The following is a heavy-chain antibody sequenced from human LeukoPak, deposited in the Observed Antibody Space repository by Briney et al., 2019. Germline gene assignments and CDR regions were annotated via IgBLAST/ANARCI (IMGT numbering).Heavy chain of an antibody. CDR1: GYTCTNYC. J-gene: IGHJ4*02. CDR3: ARDPDY. Sequence: ASVKVFSKASGYTCTNYCISWVRRAPGQGREGMGWISTYNGDTNHAQKLRGRVTMTTDTSTRTAYMELRSLRSDDTAVYYCARDPDYWGEGTLVTVSS. CDR2: ISTYNGDT. V-gene: IGHV1-18*01.